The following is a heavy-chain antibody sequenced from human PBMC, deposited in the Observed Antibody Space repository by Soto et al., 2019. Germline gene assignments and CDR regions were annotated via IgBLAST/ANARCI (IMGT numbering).Heavy chain of an antibody. CDR2: MNPNSGNT. Sequence: QVQLVQSGAEVKKPGASVKVSCKASGYTFTSYDINWVRQATGQGLEWMGWMNPNSGNTGYAQKFQGRVTMNRNTSISTGYMELSSLRYEDTALYYCERTGSSSCPTGYFDLWGRGTLFTVSS. D-gene: IGHD6-13*01. CDR1: GYTFTSYD. J-gene: IGHJ2*01. V-gene: IGHV1-8*01. CDR3: ERTGSSSCPTGYFDL.